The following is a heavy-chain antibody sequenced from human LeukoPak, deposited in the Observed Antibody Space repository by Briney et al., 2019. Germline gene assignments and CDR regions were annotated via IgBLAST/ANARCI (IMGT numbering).Heavy chain of an antibody. J-gene: IGHJ4*02. D-gene: IGHD6-13*01. CDR3: ARGSLKHSSSWYGVDY. CDR2: IYTSGST. CDR1: GGSISSYY. Sequence: PSETLSLTCTVSGGSISSYYGSWIRQPAGKGLEWIGRIYTSGSTNYNPSLKSRVTMSVDTSKNQFSLKLSSVTAADTAVYYCARGSLKHSSSWYGVDYWGQGTLVTVSS. V-gene: IGHV4-4*07.